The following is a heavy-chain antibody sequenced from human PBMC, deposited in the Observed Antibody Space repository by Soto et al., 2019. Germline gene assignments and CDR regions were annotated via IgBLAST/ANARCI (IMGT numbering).Heavy chain of an antibody. V-gene: IGHV1-69*08. D-gene: IGHD2-2*01. Sequence: QVQLVQSGAEVKKPGSSVKVSCKASGGTFSSYTISWVRQAPGQGLEWMGRIIPILGMANYAQKFQGRVTITADKSTSTAYMELSSLRSEDTAVYYCAREKAQYCSSTSCFYDAFDIWGQGTMVTVSS. CDR1: GGTFSSYT. CDR3: AREKAQYCSSTSCFYDAFDI. J-gene: IGHJ3*02. CDR2: IIPILGMA.